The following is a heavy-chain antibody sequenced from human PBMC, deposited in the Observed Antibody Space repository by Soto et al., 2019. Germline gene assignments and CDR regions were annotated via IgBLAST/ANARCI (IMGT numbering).Heavy chain of an antibody. D-gene: IGHD3-10*01. CDR3: ARGALYYYGSGSYQNYYYGMDV. V-gene: IGHV6-1*01. CDR1: GDSVSSNSAA. Sequence: SQTLSLTCAISGDSVSSNSAAWNWIRQSPSRGLEWLGRTYYRSKWYNDYAVSVKSRITINPDTSKNQFSLQLNSVTPEDTAVYYCARGALYYYGSGSYQNYYYGMDVWGQGTTVTVSS. CDR2: TYYRSKWYN. J-gene: IGHJ6*02.